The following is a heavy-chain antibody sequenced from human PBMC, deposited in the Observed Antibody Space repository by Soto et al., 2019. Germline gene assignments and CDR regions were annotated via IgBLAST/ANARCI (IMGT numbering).Heavy chain of an antibody. Sequence: GGSLRLSCAASGFTFSSYAMSWVRQAPGKGLEWVSAISGSGGSTYYADSVKGRFTISRDNSKNTLYLQMNSLRAEDTAVYYCAKEIGGQQLAPSRGAGEPREAGFDPWGQGTLVTVSS. V-gene: IGHV3-23*01. CDR2: ISGSGGST. CDR3: AKEIGGQQLAPSRGAGEPREAGFDP. J-gene: IGHJ5*02. CDR1: GFTFSSYA. D-gene: IGHD6-13*01.